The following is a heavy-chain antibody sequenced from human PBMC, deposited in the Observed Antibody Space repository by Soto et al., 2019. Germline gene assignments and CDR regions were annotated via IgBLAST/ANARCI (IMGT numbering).Heavy chain of an antibody. J-gene: IGHJ4*02. CDR1: GGSMSSYY. V-gene: IGHV4-4*07. CDR2: IYMSGIT. Sequence: TLSLTCTVSGGSMSSYYWSYIRQPAGKGLEWIGRIYMSGITDYNPSLKSRVTMSVDTSKNQFSLKLSSVTAADTAVYYCARTAAEIPTPFDYWGEGTLVTVSS. D-gene: IGHD6-25*01. CDR3: ARTAAEIPTPFDY.